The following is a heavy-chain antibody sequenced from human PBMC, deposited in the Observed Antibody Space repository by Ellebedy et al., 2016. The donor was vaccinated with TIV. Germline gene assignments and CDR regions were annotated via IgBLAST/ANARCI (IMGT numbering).Heavy chain of an antibody. D-gene: IGHD3-10*01. CDR3: AKDGSPKDYYGMDV. Sequence: GESLKISCAASGFTFDDYAMHWVRQAPGKGLEWVSLISWDGGSTYYADSVKGRFTISRDNSKNALYMQMNSLRAEYTALYYCAKDGSPKDYYGMDVWGQGTTVTVSS. J-gene: IGHJ6*02. V-gene: IGHV3-43D*03. CDR2: ISWDGGST. CDR1: GFTFDDYA.